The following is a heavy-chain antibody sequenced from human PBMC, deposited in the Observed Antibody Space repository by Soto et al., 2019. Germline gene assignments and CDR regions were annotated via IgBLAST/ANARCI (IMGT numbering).Heavy chain of an antibody. D-gene: IGHD5-12*01. CDR2: IRGTNGNT. CDR3: AKCTVDTIVTRGWCNWLDP. Sequence: EVQLLESGGGLVQPGGSLRLSCAASGFTFSSSAMSWVRQAPGKGLEWVSAIRGTNGNTHYAESVKGRLTISRDNSKNTLYLQSTFLLAEDTAVYYCAKCTVDTIVTRGWCNWLDPWGQGTLVIVSS. CDR1: GFTFSSSA. V-gene: IGHV3-23*01. J-gene: IGHJ5*02.